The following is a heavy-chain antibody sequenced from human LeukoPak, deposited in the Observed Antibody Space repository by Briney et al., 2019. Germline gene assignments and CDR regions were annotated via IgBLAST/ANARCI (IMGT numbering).Heavy chain of an antibody. Sequence: ASVKVSCKASGYTFTSYDINWVRQATGQGLEWMGWMNPNSGNTGYAQKFQGRVTMTRDTSISTAYMELSRLRSDDTAVYYCARDQSRYYDSSGYPNDAFDIWGQGTMVTVSS. D-gene: IGHD3-22*01. CDR2: MNPNSGNT. V-gene: IGHV1-8*01. CDR1: GYTFTSYD. CDR3: ARDQSRYYDSSGYPNDAFDI. J-gene: IGHJ3*02.